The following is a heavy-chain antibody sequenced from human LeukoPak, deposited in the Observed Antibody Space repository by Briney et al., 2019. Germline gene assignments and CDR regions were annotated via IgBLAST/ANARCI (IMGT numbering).Heavy chain of an antibody. Sequence: GESLKISCKGSGYSFTSYWIGWVRQMPGKGLEWMGIIYPGDSDTRYSPSFQGQVTISADKSISTAYLQWSSLRASDTAMYYCARLGGSGSPYYYYYYMDVWGKGTTVTISS. CDR2: IYPGDSDT. V-gene: IGHV5-51*01. J-gene: IGHJ6*03. CDR1: GYSFTSYW. D-gene: IGHD3-10*01. CDR3: ARLGGSGSPYYYYYYMDV.